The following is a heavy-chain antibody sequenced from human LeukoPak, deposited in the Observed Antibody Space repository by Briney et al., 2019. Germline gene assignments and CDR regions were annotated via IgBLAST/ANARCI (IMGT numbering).Heavy chain of an antibody. CDR2: MNPNSGNT. Sequence: ASVKVSCKASGDTFTSYDINWVRQATGQGLEWMGWMNPNSGNTGYAQKFQGRVTMTRNTSISTAYMELSSLRSEDTAVYYCARGYYYDSSGYYAAWGQGTLVTVSS. J-gene: IGHJ4*02. D-gene: IGHD3-22*01. V-gene: IGHV1-8*01. CDR3: ARGYYYDSSGYYAA. CDR1: GDTFTSYD.